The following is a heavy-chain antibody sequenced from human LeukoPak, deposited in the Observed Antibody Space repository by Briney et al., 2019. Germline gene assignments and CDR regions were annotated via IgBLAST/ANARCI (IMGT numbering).Heavy chain of an antibody. Sequence: XXXXGKXXXYLSTINTDGSDTWYADSVKGRFTISRDNSKNTVFLHMNNLRHEDTATYYCAKRVNGAFDIWGQGTMVSVSS. V-gene: IGHV3-23*05. J-gene: IGHJ3*02. CDR2: INTDGSDT. CDR3: AKRVNGAFDI.